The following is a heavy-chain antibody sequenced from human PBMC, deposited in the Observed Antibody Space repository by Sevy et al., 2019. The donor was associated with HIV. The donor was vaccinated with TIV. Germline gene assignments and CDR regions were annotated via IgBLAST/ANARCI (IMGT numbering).Heavy chain of an antibody. CDR1: GFTFSSYW. V-gene: IGHV3-7*03. J-gene: IGHJ4*02. CDR3: ARDTTTTRYSSSWSPFDY. Sequence: GGSLRLSCAASGFTFSSYWMSWVRQAPGKGLEWVASIKQDGSEKYYVDSVKGRFTISRDNAKNSLYLQMNSLRAEDTAVYYCARDTTTTRYSSSWSPFDYWGQGTLVTVSS. CDR2: IKQDGSEK. D-gene: IGHD6-13*01.